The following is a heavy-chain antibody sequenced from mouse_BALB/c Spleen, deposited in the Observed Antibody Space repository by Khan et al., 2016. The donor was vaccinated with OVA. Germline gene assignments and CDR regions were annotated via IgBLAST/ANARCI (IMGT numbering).Heavy chain of an antibody. CDR3: ARGNYYGYYFDY. CDR1: GYSITSGYA. Sequence: EAQLQESGPGLVTPSQSLSLTCTVTGYSITSGYAWNWIRQFPGNKLEWMGYIGYSGVTSYTPSLTSRISITRDTSKNQFFLQLNSVTTEDTATYDCARGNYYGYYFDYWGQGTTVTVSS. CDR2: IGYSGVT. D-gene: IGHD1-1*01. V-gene: IGHV3-2*02. J-gene: IGHJ2*01.